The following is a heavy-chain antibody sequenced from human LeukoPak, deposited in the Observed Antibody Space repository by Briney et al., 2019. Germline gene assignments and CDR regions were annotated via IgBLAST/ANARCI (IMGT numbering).Heavy chain of an antibody. CDR3: AKRSVTTPGYYYYMDV. V-gene: IGHV3-23*01. CDR1: GFTFSSYA. D-gene: IGHD4-17*01. CDR2: FSASDGGR. Sequence: PGGSLRLSCAASGFTFSSYAMSWVRQAPGMGLEWVSGFSASDGGRYYADSVKGRFTISRDNSKSTLYLQMNSLSAEDTAVYYCAKRSVTTPGYYYYMDVWGKGTTVTV. J-gene: IGHJ6*03.